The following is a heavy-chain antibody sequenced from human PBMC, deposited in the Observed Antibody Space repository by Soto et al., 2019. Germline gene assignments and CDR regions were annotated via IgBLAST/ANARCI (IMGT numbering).Heavy chain of an antibody. Sequence: GESLKISCQCSGYTFSNFWIAWVRQLPGKGLEWMGIIYPGDYETRYSPSFHGKVTISADRSIGSAYLQWSSLEASDSAFYFCARSPRSSAYFDYWGQGARVTVS. J-gene: IGHJ4*02. CDR3: ARSPRSSAYFDY. V-gene: IGHV5-51*01. CDR1: GYTFSNFW. D-gene: IGHD6-13*01. CDR2: IYPGDYET.